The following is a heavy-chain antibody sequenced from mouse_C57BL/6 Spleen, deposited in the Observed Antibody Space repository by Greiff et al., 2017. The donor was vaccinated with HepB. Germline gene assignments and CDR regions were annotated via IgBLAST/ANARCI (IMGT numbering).Heavy chain of an antibody. CDR3: ARWSIYYDYEDYAMDY. D-gene: IGHD2-4*01. CDR1: GYTFTSYW. CDR2: IYPGSGST. J-gene: IGHJ4*01. V-gene: IGHV1-55*01. Sequence: QVQLQQPGAELVKPGASVKMSCKASGYTFTSYWITWVKQRPGQGLEWIGDIYPGSGSTNYNEKFKSKATLTVDTSSSTAYMQLSSLTSEDSAVYYGARWSIYYDYEDYAMDYWGQGTSVTVSS.